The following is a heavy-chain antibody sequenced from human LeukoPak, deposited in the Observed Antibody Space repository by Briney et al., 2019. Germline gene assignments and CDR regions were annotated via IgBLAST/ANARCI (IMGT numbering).Heavy chain of an antibody. D-gene: IGHD1-26*01. V-gene: IGHV4-31*03. CDR2: IYYSGST. CDR3: ARQARSGVGAIDY. J-gene: IGHJ4*02. CDR1: GGSISSGGYY. Sequence: SETLSLTCTVSGGSISSGGYYWSRIRQHPGKGLEWIGYIYYSGSTYYNPSLKSRVTISVDTSKNQFSLKLSSVTAADTAVYYCARQARSGVGAIDYWGQGTLVTVSS.